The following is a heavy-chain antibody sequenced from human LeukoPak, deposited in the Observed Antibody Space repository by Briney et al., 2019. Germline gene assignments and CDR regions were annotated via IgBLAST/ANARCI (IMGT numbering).Heavy chain of an antibody. J-gene: IGHJ4*02. CDR2: IRGSGGIT. CDR3: AKGDTTWELPHDY. V-gene: IGHV3-23*01. Sequence: QPGGSLRLSCAASGFTFSSYAMSWVRQAPGKGLECVSAIRGSGGITSYADSVKGRFTISRDNSKNTLYLQMNSLRAEDTAVYYCAKGDTTWELPHDYWGQGTLVTVSS. CDR1: GFTFSSYA. D-gene: IGHD1-26*01.